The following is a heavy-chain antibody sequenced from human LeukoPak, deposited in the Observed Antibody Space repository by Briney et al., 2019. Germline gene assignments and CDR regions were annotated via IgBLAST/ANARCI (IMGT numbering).Heavy chain of an antibody. Sequence: SESLSLTCTVSSDSVNNNYWSWIRQPPGKGLEWIGNIHYSGSTNYNPSLKSRVTISIDTSKNQFSLKLTSVTAPDTAVYFCARLSSTDFDSWGQGTLVTVSS. CDR1: SDSVNNNY. CDR2: IHYSGST. D-gene: IGHD2-2*01. V-gene: IGHV4-59*08. CDR3: ARLSSTDFDS. J-gene: IGHJ4*02.